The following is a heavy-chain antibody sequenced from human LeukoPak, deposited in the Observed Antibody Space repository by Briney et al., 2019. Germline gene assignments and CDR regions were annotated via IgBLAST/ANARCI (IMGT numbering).Heavy chain of an antibody. D-gene: IGHD2-2*01. CDR3: ATNAGHCSSTSCSWFDP. J-gene: IGHJ5*02. V-gene: IGHV4-39*01. CDR1: GGSISRSSYY. CDR2: IYYSGTT. Sequence: PSETLSLTCTVSGGSISRSSYYWGWIRQPPGKGLEWIGSIYYSGTTYYNPSLKSRVTISVDTSKDQFSLRLSSVTAADTAVHYCATNAGHCSSTSCSWFDPWGQGTLVTVSS.